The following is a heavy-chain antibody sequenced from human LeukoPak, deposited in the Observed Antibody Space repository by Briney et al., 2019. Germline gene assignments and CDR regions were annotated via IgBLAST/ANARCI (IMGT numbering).Heavy chain of an antibody. CDR1: GFTFSTHS. CDR3: AKDQRPDTGYDIDY. V-gene: IGHV3-23*01. D-gene: IGHD5-12*01. CDR2: IWGNGATT. J-gene: IGHJ4*02. Sequence: GGSLRLSCTASGFTFSTHSINWVRQAPRKGLEWVSVIWGNGATTYYADSVKGRFTISRDNSMNTVYLQMNSLRAGDTAIYYCAKDQRPDTGYDIDYWGQGTLVTVSS.